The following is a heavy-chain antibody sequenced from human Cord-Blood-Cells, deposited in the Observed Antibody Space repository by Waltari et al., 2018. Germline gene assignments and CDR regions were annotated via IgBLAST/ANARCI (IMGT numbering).Heavy chain of an antibody. D-gene: IGHD3-10*01. CDR2: SNPNRGGT. J-gene: IGHJ4*02. CDR1: GYTFTGYY. Sequence: QVQLVQSGAEVKKPGASVKVSCKASGYTFTGYYMHWVRQAPGQGLEWMGWSNPNRGGTNYAQKFQGRVTMTRDMSISTAYMELSRLRSDDTAVYYCARGPYGHHDYWGQGTLVTVSS. CDR3: ARGPYGHHDY. V-gene: IGHV1-2*02.